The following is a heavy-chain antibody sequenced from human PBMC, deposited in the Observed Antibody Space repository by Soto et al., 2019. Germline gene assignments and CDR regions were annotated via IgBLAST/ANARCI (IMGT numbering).Heavy chain of an antibody. CDR2: ISAYNGNT. D-gene: IGHD2-21*01. V-gene: IGHV1-18*01. CDR3: AVNSYCGGDCYSFNGAFDI. Sequence: QVQLVQSGAEVKKPGASVKVSCKASGYTFTSYGISWLRQAPGQGLEWLGWISAYNGNTNYAQTLQGRVTMTTDTSTSTAYMELRRLRSDDTAVYYCAVNSYCGGDCYSFNGAFDIWGQGTMVTVSS. J-gene: IGHJ3*02. CDR1: GYTFTSYG.